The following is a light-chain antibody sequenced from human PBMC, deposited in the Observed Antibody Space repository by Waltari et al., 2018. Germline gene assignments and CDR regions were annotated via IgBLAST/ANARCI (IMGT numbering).Light chain of an antibody. CDR1: KLGEKY. Sequence: SYDLSQPPSVTVSPGQTASITCSGDKLGEKYVCWYQQKSGQSPVLVIFQDSKRPSGGPERFAGTNAGNTATLTISGTQPLGESDYYCQAWDTNTEDVFGGGTRLTVL. V-gene: IGLV3-1*01. CDR3: QAWDTNTEDV. J-gene: IGLJ2*01. CDR2: QDS.